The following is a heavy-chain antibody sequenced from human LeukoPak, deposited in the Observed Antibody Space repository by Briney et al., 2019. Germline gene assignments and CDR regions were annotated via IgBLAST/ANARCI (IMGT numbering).Heavy chain of an antibody. CDR2: IYPGDSDT. Sequence: GESLKISCKGSGYSFTSYWIGWVRQMPGKGLEWMGIIYPGDSDTRYSPSFQGQVTTSAGKSISTAYLQWSSLKASDTAMYYCAINYDFWSGSSLYGMDVWGQGTTVTVSS. CDR3: AINYDFWSGSSLYGMDV. V-gene: IGHV5-51*01. CDR1: GYSFTSYW. D-gene: IGHD3-3*01. J-gene: IGHJ6*02.